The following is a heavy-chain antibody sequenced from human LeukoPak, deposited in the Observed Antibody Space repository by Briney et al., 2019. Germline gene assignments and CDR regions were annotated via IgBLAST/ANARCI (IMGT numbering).Heavy chain of an antibody. D-gene: IGHD6-13*01. Sequence: SETLPLTCTVSGGSISSYYWSWIRQPAGKGLEWIGRIYTSGSTNYNPSLKSRVTMSVDTSKNQFSLKLSSVTAADTAVYYCARESGIAAAGTAYYYYGMDVWGQGTTVTVSS. CDR2: IYTSGST. V-gene: IGHV4-4*07. CDR1: GGSISSYY. J-gene: IGHJ6*02. CDR3: ARESGIAAAGTAYYYYGMDV.